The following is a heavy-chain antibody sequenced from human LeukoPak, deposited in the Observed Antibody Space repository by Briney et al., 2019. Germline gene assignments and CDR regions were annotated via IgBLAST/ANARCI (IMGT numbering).Heavy chain of an antibody. J-gene: IGHJ3*02. CDR3: ARAPVRRYDILTGYFRAFDI. Sequence: ASVKVSCKASGYTFTSYYMHWVRQAPGQGLECMGIINPSGGSTSYAQKFQGRVTMTRDTSTSTVYMELSSLRSEDTAVYYCARAPVRRYDILTGYFRAFDIWGQGTMVTVSS. CDR1: GYTFTSYY. V-gene: IGHV1-46*03. CDR2: INPSGGST. D-gene: IGHD3-9*01.